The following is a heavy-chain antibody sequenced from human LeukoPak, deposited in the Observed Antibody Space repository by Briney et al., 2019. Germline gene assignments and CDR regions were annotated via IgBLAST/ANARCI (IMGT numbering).Heavy chain of an antibody. Sequence: GGSLRLSCAASGFTFSDYEINWVRQAPGKGLGWVSCISTSGSTTYYADSVKGRFTVSRDNAKNSLFLQMNTLTAEDTAVYYCARGALHVFDYWGQGTPVTVSS. V-gene: IGHV3-48*03. D-gene: IGHD3-10*02. J-gene: IGHJ4*02. CDR3: ARGALHVFDY. CDR1: GFTFSDYE. CDR2: ISTSGSTT.